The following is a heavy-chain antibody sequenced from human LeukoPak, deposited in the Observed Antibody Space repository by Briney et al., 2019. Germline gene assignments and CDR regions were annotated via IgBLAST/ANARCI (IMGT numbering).Heavy chain of an antibody. V-gene: IGHV3-23*01. CDR1: GFTFSSYG. CDR2: ISGSGGST. J-gene: IGHJ6*03. Sequence: PGGSLRLSCAASGFTFSSYGMSWVRQAPGKGLEWVSSISGSGGSTYYADSVKGRFTISRDNSKNTLYLQMNSLRAEDTAVYYCAKEIRCSSSSCYYYYMDVWGKGTTVTVSS. D-gene: IGHD2-2*01. CDR3: AKEIRCSSSSCYYYYMDV.